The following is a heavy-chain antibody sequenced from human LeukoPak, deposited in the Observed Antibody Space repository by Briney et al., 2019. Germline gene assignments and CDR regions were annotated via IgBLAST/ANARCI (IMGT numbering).Heavy chain of an antibody. CDR2: IQSDGSKT. V-gene: IGHV3-30*02. J-gene: IGHJ6*02. CDR1: GFSFSNYG. CDR3: AKRYCKSATCRSDMDA. Sequence: GGSLRLSCAASGFSFSNYGMHWVRQAPGKGLEWVALIQSDGSKTYSADSVKGQFTISRDNPRNTLYLQMNRLRPEDTAVYYCAKRYCKSATCRSDMDAWGQGTTVTVSS. D-gene: IGHD2-15*01.